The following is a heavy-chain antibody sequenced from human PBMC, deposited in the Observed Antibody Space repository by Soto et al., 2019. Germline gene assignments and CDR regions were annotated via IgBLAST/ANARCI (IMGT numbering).Heavy chain of an antibody. CDR2: IKQDGSEK. CDR3: VIDGTTVSIDP. J-gene: IGHJ5*02. Sequence: PGGSLRLSCAASGFTFSSYWMSWVRQAPGKGLEWVANIKQDGSEKYYVDSVKGRFTISRDNAKNSLYLQMNSLRAEDTAVYYCVIDGTTVSIDPWGQGTLVTVSS. V-gene: IGHV3-7*05. CDR1: GFTFSSYW. D-gene: IGHD4-17*01.